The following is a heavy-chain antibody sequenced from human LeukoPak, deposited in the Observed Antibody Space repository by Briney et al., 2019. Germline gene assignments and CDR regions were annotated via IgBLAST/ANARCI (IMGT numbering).Heavy chain of an antibody. D-gene: IGHD1-26*01. CDR1: GYTFTGYY. CDR3: ARGPLLLYLRAPDY. V-gene: IGHV1-2*02. J-gene: IGHJ4*02. CDR2: INPNSGGT. Sequence: GASVKVSCKASGYTFTGYYMHWVRQAPGQGLEWMGWINPNSGGTNYAQKFQGRVTMTRDTSFSTAYMELSRLTSDDTAVYYCARGPLLLYLRAPDYWGQGTLVTVSS.